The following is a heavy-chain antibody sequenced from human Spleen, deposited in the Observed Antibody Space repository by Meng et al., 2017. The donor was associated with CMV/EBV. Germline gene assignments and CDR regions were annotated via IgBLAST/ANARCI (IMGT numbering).Heavy chain of an antibody. CDR1: GGSISSSSYY. J-gene: IGHJ6*02. D-gene: IGHD4-17*01. CDR3: ARGAPDTVTTAGYYYYGMDV. CDR2: IYYSGST. V-gene: IGHV4-39*07. Sequence: SETLSLTCTVSGGSISSSSYYWGWIRQPPGKGLEWIGSIYYSGSTYYNPSLKSRVTISVDTSKNQFSLKLSSVTAADTAVYYCARGAPDTVTTAGYYYYGMDVWGQGTTVTVSS.